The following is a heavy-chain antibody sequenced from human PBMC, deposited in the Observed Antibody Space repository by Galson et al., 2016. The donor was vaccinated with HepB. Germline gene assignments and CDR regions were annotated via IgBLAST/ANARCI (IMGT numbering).Heavy chain of an antibody. CDR3: ASEDWNPRYYFNGMVF. J-gene: IGHJ6*02. D-gene: IGHD1-1*01. V-gene: IGHV1-18*01. CDR1: GYTFTTYG. CDR2: ISGYNGNT. Sequence: SVKVSCKASGYTFTTYGISWVRQAPGQGLEWMGWISGYNGNTHYAQKFQDRVTLTRDTSTGTAYMDLWSLTSDDTAVYYCASEDWNPRYYFNGMVFWGQGTTVTVSS.